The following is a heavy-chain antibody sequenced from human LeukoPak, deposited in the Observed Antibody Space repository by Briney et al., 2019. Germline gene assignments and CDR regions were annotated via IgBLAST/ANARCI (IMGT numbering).Heavy chain of an antibody. CDR2: IIPIFGTA. Sequence: GASAKVSCKASGGTFSSYAISWVRQAPGQGLEWMGGIIPIFGTANYAQKFQGRVTITTDESTSTAYMELSSLRSEDTAVYYCARESTYCSSTSCYIDYWGQGTLVTVSS. CDR1: GGTFSSYA. CDR3: ARESTYCSSTSCYIDY. D-gene: IGHD2-2*02. J-gene: IGHJ4*02. V-gene: IGHV1-69*05.